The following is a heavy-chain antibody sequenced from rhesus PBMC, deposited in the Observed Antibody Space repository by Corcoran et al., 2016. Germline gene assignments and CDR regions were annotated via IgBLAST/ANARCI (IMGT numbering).Heavy chain of an antibody. CDR2: INGNSGNT. V-gene: IGHV4-80*01. CDR1: GGSFSRSW. J-gene: IGHJ4*01. CDR3: ARYRRQGCDY. D-gene: IGHD3-34*01. Sequence: QVQLQESGPGLVKPSETLSLTCAVSGGSFSRSWWRWIRPPPGKGLEWNGEINGNSGNTNYKPSRNSRVTISKDASKNQFSLKLGAVTAADTAVYYCARYRRQGCDYWGQGVLVTVSS.